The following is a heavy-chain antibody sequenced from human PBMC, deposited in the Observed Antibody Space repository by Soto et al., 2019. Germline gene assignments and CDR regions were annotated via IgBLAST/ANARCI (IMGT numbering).Heavy chain of an antibody. CDR1: GGSLSSGGYY. CDR3: AKAAGGLGTRTKNTWFGP. V-gene: IGHV4-31*03. CDR2: IYYIGNT. Sequence: QVQLQASGPGLVKPSQTLSLTCSVSGGSLSSGGYYWSWIRQHPGKGLEFLGYIYYIGNTYLNPSLKSRLYMSVDTSTIQISLRLVSLTAADTAVYYCAKAAGGLGTRTKNTWFGPWGRGSLVTVSS. J-gene: IGHJ5*02. D-gene: IGHD1-1*01.